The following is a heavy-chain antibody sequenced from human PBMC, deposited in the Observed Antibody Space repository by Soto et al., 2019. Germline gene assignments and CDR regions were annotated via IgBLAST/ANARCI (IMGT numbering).Heavy chain of an antibody. D-gene: IGHD6-13*01. CDR3: ARTYSSSWLVFDY. CDR2: IYNSGST. Sequence: HVPLQESGPGLVKPSQTLSLTCTVSGGSFISGGYYWSWIRQHPGKALEWIGYIYNSGSTYYIPSLKSRVTISVATSKNLFSLKLSSVTAADTAVYYCARTYSSSWLVFDYWVQGTLVTVSS. J-gene: IGHJ4*02. V-gene: IGHV4-31*03. CDR1: GGSFISGGYY.